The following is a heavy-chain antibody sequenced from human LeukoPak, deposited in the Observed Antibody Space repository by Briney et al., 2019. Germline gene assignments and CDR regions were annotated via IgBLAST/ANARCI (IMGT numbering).Heavy chain of an antibody. J-gene: IGHJ4*02. D-gene: IGHD3-16*02. CDR1: GGSFSGYY. CDR2: INHSGST. CDR3: ARRYYDYVWGSYRYGSFDY. V-gene: IGHV4-34*01. Sequence: MSSETLSLTCAVYGGSFSGYYWSWIRQPPGKGLEWIGEINHSGSTNYNPSLKSRVTISVDTSKNQFSLKLSSVTAADTAVYYCARRYYDYVWGSYRYGSFDYWGQGTLVTVSS.